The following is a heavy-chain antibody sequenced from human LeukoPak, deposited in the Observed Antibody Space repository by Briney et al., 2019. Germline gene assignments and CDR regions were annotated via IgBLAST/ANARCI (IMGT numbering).Heavy chain of an antibody. Sequence: SETLSLTCTVSGGSISSYYWSWIRQPPGKGLEWIGYIYYSGSTYYNPSLKSRVTISVDTSKNQFSLKLSSVTAADTAVYYCASRSSNHYDILTGYPFDYWGQGTLVTVSS. CDR2: IYYSGST. CDR1: GGSISSYY. D-gene: IGHD3-9*01. CDR3: ASRSSNHYDILTGYPFDY. J-gene: IGHJ4*02. V-gene: IGHV4-59*06.